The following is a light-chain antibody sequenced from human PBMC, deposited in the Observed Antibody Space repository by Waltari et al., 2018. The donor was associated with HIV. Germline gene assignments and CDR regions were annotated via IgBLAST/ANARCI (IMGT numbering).Light chain of an antibody. CDR1: QSVSTN. CDR3: QQYDSWPPIT. J-gene: IGKJ5*01. V-gene: IGKV3-15*01. CDR2: GIY. Sequence: EVVMTQSPDTLSVSPGQKATISCWASQSVSTNLAWYQQKPGQAPRLLMYGIYVRATGVPARFSGSGSKTDFTLTITSVQPEDFAVYYCQQYDSWPPITFGQGTRLEIK.